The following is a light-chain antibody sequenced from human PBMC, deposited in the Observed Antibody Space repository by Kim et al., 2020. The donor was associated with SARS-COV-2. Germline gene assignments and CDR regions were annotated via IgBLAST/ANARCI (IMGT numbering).Light chain of an antibody. Sequence: GGTVTLTCGLSSGSVSTNYYPSWYQQTPGQAPRPLIYSTNTRSSGVPDRFSGSILGNKAALTITGAQADDESDYYCVLYMGSGIWVFGGGTQLTVL. CDR1: SGSVSTNYY. J-gene: IGLJ3*02. CDR3: VLYMGSGIWV. V-gene: IGLV8-61*01. CDR2: STN.